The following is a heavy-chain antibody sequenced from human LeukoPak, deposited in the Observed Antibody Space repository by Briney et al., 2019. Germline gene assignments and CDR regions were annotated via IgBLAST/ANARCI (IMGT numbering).Heavy chain of an antibody. J-gene: IGHJ6*04. CDR2: INHSGST. Sequence: SETLSLTCAVYGGSFSGYYWSWIRQPPGKGLEWIGEINHSGSTNYNPSLKSRVTISVDTSKNQFSLKLSSLTAADTAVYYCARLGYCSSTSCYTGDVWGKGTTVTISS. D-gene: IGHD2-2*02. CDR1: GGSFSGYY. V-gene: IGHV4-34*01. CDR3: ARLGYCSSTSCYTGDV.